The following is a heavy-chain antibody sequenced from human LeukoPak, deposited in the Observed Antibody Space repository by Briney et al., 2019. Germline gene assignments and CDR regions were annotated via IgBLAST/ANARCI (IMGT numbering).Heavy chain of an antibody. V-gene: IGHV3-11*01. D-gene: IGHD2/OR15-2a*01. Sequence: PGGSLRLSCTASAFTLGDWYMSWIRQAPGKGLEWISYISNIGTTTYYAESVKGRFTISRDNAKNSLYLQMNSLRAEDTAVYYCACYFRYLGHDFWGQGTLVTVSS. J-gene: IGHJ4*02. CDR1: AFTLGDWY. CDR3: ACYFRYLGHDF. CDR2: ISNIGTTT.